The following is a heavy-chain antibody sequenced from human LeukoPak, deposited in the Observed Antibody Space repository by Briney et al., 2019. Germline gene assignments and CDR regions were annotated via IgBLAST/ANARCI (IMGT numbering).Heavy chain of an antibody. V-gene: IGHV3-73*01. CDR3: TRLASYDYGGKV. CDR1: GFTFSGSA. CDR2: IRSKANSYAT. D-gene: IGHD4-23*01. J-gene: IGHJ4*02. Sequence: PGGSLRLSCAASGFTFSGSAMHWVRQASGKGLEWVGRIRSKANSYATAYAASVKGRFTISRDDSKNTAYLQMNSLKTEDTAVYYCTRLASYDYGGKVWGQGTLVTVSS.